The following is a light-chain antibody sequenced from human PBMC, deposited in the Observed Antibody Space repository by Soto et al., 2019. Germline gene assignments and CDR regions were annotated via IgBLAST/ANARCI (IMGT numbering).Light chain of an antibody. CDR2: GAS. CDR1: QSVSSSY. CDR3: QQYGSSPIT. V-gene: IGKV3-20*01. Sequence: EIVLTQSPGTLTLSPGERATLSCRASQSVSSSYLAWYQQKPGQAPRLLIYGASSRATGIPDRFSGSGSGIDFTLPISRLEPEDFAVYYCQQYGSSPITFGQGTRLEIK. J-gene: IGKJ5*01.